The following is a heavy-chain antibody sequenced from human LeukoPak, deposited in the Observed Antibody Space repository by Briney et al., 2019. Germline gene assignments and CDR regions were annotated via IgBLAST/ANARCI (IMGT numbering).Heavy chain of an antibody. V-gene: IGHV4-39*01. J-gene: IGHJ5*02. Sequence: SETLSLTCTVSGGSISSSSYYWGWIRQPPGKGLEWIGGIYYSGSTYYNPSLKSRVTISVDTSKNQFSLKLSSVTAADTAVYYCARHEIVVVVAAKSWFDPWGQGTLVTVSS. CDR3: ARHEIVVVVAAKSWFDP. CDR2: IYYSGST. D-gene: IGHD2-15*01. CDR1: GGSISSSSYY.